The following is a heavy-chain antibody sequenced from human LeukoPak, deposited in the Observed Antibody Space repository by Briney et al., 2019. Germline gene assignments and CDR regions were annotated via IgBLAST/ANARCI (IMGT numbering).Heavy chain of an antibody. V-gene: IGHV3-21*01. D-gene: IGHD3-16*01. Sequence: GGSLRLSCAASGFTFSSYSMNWVRQAPGKGLEWVSSISSSSSYIYYADSVKGRFTISRDNAKNSLYLQMNSLRAEDTAVYYCARDRGGANDAFDIWGQGTMVTVSS. CDR3: ARDRGGANDAFDI. CDR1: GFTFSSYS. CDR2: ISSSSSYI. J-gene: IGHJ3*02.